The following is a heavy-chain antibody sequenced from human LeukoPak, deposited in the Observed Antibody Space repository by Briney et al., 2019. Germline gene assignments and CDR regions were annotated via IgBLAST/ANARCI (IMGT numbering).Heavy chain of an antibody. CDR2: IYPGDSDT. CDR1: GYSFTSYW. D-gene: IGHD6-25*01. V-gene: IGHV5-51*01. Sequence: GESLKISCKGSGYSFTSYWIGWVRQMPGKGLEWMGIIYPGDSDTRYSPSFQGQVTISADKSISTAYLQWSSLKASDTAMYYCARYAATSRRRYYFDYWGQGTLVTVSS. J-gene: IGHJ4*02. CDR3: ARYAATSRRRYYFDY.